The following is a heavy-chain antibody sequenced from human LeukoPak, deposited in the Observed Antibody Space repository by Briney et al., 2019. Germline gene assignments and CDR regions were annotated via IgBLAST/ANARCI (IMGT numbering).Heavy chain of an antibody. J-gene: IGHJ6*03. CDR3: ASTGLTGDNYYMDV. D-gene: IGHD3-16*01. CDR1: GYTFDTYW. Sequence: GESLKISCKGSGYTFDTYWIGWVRQMPGKGLEWMGIIYPGDSDTKYRPSFQGQVTFSADKSISTAYLQWSSLKASDTAMYYCASTGLTGDNYYMDVWGKGTTVTVSS. V-gene: IGHV5-51*01. CDR2: IYPGDSDT.